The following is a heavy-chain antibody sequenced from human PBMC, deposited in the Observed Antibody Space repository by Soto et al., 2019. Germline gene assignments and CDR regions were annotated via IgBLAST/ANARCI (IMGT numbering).Heavy chain of an antibody. CDR1: GFTFSSYS. V-gene: IGHV3-21*01. J-gene: IGHJ4*02. CDR2: ISSSSSYI. Sequence: ASVKVSCAASGFTFSSYSMNWVRQAPGKGLEWVSSISSSSSYIYYADSVKGRFTISRDNAKNSLYLQMNSLRAEDTAVYYCARAGAYYYGSGSYYSAYYFDYWGQGTLVTVSS. CDR3: ARAGAYYYGSGSYYSAYYFDY. D-gene: IGHD3-10*01.